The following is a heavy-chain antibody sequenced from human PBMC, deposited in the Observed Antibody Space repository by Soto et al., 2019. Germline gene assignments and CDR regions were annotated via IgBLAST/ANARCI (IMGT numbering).Heavy chain of an antibody. CDR3: ETGRTEGQYFNH. CDR2: IYGGGTI. D-gene: IGHD1-26*01. J-gene: IGHJ4*02. CDR1: GFTVSSKY. Sequence: GGSLRLSCAVSGFTVSSKYMSWVRQAPGKGLEWVALIYGGGTIYYADSVKGRFTISRDNSKNTLYLQMNSLRSEDTAVYYCETGRTEGQYFNHWGQGTLVTVSS. V-gene: IGHV3-53*01.